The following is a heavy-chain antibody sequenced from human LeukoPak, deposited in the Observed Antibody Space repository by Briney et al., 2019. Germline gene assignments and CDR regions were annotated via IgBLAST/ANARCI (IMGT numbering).Heavy chain of an antibody. D-gene: IGHD2-2*01. J-gene: IGHJ4*02. Sequence: SETLSLTCTVSGGSISSSSYYWGWIRQPPGKGLEWIGSIYYSGSTYYNPSLKSRVTISVDTSKNQFSLKLSSVTAADTAVYYCARQAPGGIVVVPAGIFDYWGQGTLVTVSS. CDR1: GGSISSSSYY. CDR3: ARQAPGGIVVVPAGIFDY. V-gene: IGHV4-39*01. CDR2: IYYSGST.